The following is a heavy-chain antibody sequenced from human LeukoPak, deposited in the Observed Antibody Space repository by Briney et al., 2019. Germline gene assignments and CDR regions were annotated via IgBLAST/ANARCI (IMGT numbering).Heavy chain of an antibody. V-gene: IGHV3-7*01. CDR1: GFTFSSYW. D-gene: IGHD3-10*01. CDR2: IKQDGSEK. CDR3: ARGRGGLLWFGEFNS. Sequence: GGSLRLSCAASGFTFSSYWMNWVRQASGKRLEWVANIKQDGSEKYYVDSVKGRFTISRDNANNSLYLQMNSLRAEDTAVYYCARGRGGLLWFGEFNSWGQGTLVTVSS. J-gene: IGHJ4*02.